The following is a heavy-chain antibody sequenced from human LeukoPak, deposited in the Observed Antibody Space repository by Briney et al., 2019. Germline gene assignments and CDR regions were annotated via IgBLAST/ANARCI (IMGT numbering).Heavy chain of an antibody. CDR3: ARDGSTMVRGVMFH. D-gene: IGHD3-10*01. CDR1: GFIFDDYG. J-gene: IGHJ4*02. CDR2: INWNGGST. V-gene: IGHV3-20*04. Sequence: GGSLRLSCAASGFIFDDYGMSWVRQAPGKGLEWVSGINWNGGSTGYADSVKGRFTISRDNAKNSLYLQMNSLRAEDTALYYCARDGSTMVRGVMFHWGQGTLVTVSS.